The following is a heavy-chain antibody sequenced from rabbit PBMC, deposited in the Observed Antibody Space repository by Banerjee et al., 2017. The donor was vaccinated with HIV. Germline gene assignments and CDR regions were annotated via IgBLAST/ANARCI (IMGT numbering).Heavy chain of an antibody. CDR3: ARHASGSGYYYYFNL. V-gene: IGHV1S47*01. D-gene: IGHD1-1*01. J-gene: IGHJ4*01. Sequence: QEQLVESGGGLVTLGGSLKLSCKASGIDFSSYGISWVRQAPGKGLEWIAYIYPDYGTTDYASWVNGRFTISLDNAQNTVFLQMTSLTAADTATYFCARHASGSGYYYYFNLWGPGTLVTV. CDR1: GIDFSSYG. CDR2: IYPDYGTT.